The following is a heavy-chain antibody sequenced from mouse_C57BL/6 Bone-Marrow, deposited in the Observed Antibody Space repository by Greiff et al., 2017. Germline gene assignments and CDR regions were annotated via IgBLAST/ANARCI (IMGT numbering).Heavy chain of an antibody. CDR1: GYTFTGYW. V-gene: IGHV1-9*01. CDR2: ILPGSGST. Sequence: VQLQQSGAELMKPGASVKLSCKATGYTFTGYWIEWVKQRPGHGLEWIGEILPGSGSTNYNEKFKGKATFTAATSSNTAYMQLSSLTTEDSAIYYCARGFYYYGSSGFAYWGQGTLVTVSA. D-gene: IGHD1-1*01. CDR3: ARGFYYYGSSGFAY. J-gene: IGHJ3*01.